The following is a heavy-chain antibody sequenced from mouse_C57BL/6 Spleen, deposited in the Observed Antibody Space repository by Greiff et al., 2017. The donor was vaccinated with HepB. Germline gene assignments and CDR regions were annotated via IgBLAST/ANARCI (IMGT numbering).Heavy chain of an antibody. Sequence: EVMLVESGGGLVKPGGSLKLSCAASGFTFSSYTMSWVRQTPEKRLEWVATISGGGGNTYYPDSVKGRFTISRDNAKNTLYLQMSSLRSEDTALYDCARHEKGHYYGSSYSWFAYWGQGTLVTVSA. CDR1: GFTFSSYT. D-gene: IGHD1-1*01. V-gene: IGHV5-9*01. J-gene: IGHJ3*01. CDR2: ISGGGGNT. CDR3: ARHEKGHYYGSSYSWFAY.